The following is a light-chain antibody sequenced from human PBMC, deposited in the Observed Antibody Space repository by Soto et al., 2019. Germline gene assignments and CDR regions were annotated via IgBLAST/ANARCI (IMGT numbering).Light chain of an antibody. Sequence: VLTQAPDTLSVSPCERATLSCRASQAINNNVAWYQLKDGQVPRLLIYGASTRAADVPARFSGGGSGTEFTLTISSLQSEDFAEYHCQQYNNWPQTFGQGTKVDIK. CDR1: QAINNN. J-gene: IGKJ1*01. V-gene: IGKV3-15*01. CDR3: QQYNNWPQT. CDR2: GAS.